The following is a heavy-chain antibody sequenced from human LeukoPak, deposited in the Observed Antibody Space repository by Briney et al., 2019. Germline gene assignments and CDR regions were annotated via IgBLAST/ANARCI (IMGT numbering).Heavy chain of an antibody. CDR2: ISGSGGST. CDR3: ASGRTVAVAGYYFDY. V-gene: IGHV3-23*01. Sequence: GGSLRLSCAASGFTFSSYAMSWVRQAPGKGLEWVSAISGSGGSTYYADSVKGRFTISRDNSKNTLYLQMNSLRAEDTAVYYCASGRTVAVAGYYFDYWGQGTLVTVSS. D-gene: IGHD6-19*01. J-gene: IGHJ4*02. CDR1: GFTFSSYA.